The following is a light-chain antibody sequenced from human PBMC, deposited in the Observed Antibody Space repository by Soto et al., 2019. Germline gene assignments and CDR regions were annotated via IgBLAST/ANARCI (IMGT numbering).Light chain of an antibody. V-gene: IGLV2-14*01. CDR2: EVT. J-gene: IGLJ2*01. CDR3: CSYAGNTLVV. Sequence: QSALTQPASVSGSPGQSITISCTGTSSDVGVYNYVSWYQQHPGKAPKLMIFEVTSRPSGVSNRFSGSKSANTASLIISGLQAEDEADYYCCSYAGNTLVVFGGGTKLTVL. CDR1: SSDVGVYNY.